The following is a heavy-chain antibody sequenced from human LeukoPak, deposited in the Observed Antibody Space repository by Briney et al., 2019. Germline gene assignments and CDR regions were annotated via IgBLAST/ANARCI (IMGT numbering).Heavy chain of an antibody. CDR1: GFTFGSYA. Sequence: GGSLRLSCAASGFTFGSYAMSWVRQAPRKGLEWVSAMSSGYGGTYYADSVKGRFTISRDNSKNTLYLQMNSLRAEDTAVYYCAKDLGDYGDQALDYWGQGTLVTVSS. CDR2: MSSGYGGT. CDR3: AKDLGDYGDQALDY. V-gene: IGHV3-23*01. J-gene: IGHJ4*02. D-gene: IGHD4-17*01.